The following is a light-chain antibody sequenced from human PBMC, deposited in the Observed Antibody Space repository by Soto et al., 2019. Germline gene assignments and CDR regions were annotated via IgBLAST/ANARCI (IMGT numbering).Light chain of an antibody. Sequence: IQMTQSPPTLSDSVGDRVPINCWASQSIRHSLAWYQQMPAKAPNLLIYGASTVQSGVPSRFSGSGSGTEFTLTISSLQPDDFGTYFCQHHNSYSQTFGQGTKVDIK. CDR1: QSIRHS. V-gene: IGKV1-5*01. CDR2: GAS. J-gene: IGKJ1*01. CDR3: QHHNSYSQT.